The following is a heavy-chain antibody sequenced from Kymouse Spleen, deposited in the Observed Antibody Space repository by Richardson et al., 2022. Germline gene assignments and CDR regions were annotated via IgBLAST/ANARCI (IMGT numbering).Heavy chain of an antibody. J-gene: IGHJ1*01. CDR2: ISWNSGSI. V-gene: IGHV3-9*01. CDR3: AKDHGSGSYYHEYFQH. Sequence: EVQLVESGGGLVQPGRSLRLSCAASGFTFDDYAMHWVRQAPGKGLEWVSGISWNSGSIGYADSVKGRFTISRDNAKNSLYLQMNSLRAEDTALYYCAKDHGSGSYYHEYFQHWGQGTLVTVSS. CDR1: GFTFDDYA. D-gene: IGHD3-10*01.